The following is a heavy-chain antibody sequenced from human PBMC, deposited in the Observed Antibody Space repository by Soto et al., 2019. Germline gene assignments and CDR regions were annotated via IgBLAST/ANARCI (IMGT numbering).Heavy chain of an antibody. D-gene: IGHD6-19*01. CDR2: IYYSGST. V-gene: IGHV4-31*03. J-gene: IGHJ6*02. CDR1: GGSISSGGYY. Sequence: QVQLQESGPGLVKPSQTLSLTCTVSGGSISSGGYYWSWIRQHPGKGLEWIGYIYYSGSTYYNPSLKSRVTTSVDTSKDQFSLKLSSVTAADTAVYYCARDFTDSSGPTLGMGVWGQGTTVTVSS. CDR3: ARDFTDSSGPTLGMGV.